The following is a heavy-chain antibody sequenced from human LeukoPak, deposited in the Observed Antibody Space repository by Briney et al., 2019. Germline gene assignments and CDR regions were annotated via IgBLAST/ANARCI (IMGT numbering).Heavy chain of an antibody. CDR3: ARVLTTDWFDP. V-gene: IGHV4-30-4*01. CDR2: IYYSQST. Sequence: SHTLSLICTVSGRSISSGDYYWSWIRQPPGKGLERIGYIYYSQSTYYNPSLKSRVTISVDTSKNQFSLKLSSVTAADTAVYYCARVLTTDWFDPWGQGTLVTVSS. J-gene: IGHJ5*02. D-gene: IGHD4-11*01. CDR1: GRSISSGDYY.